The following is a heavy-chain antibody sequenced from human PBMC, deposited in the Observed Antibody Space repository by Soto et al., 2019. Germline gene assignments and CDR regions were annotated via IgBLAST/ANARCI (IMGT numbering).Heavy chain of an antibody. CDR3: ARHDDIVVVPAAKTDYYYYGMDV. D-gene: IGHD2-2*01. J-gene: IGHJ6*02. Sequence: PGESLKISCKGSGYSFTSYWISWVRQMPGKGLEWMGRIDPSDSYTNYSPSFQGHVTIPADKSISTAYLQWSSLKASDTAMYYCARHDDIVVVPAAKTDYYYYGMDVWGQGTTVTVSS. CDR1: GYSFTSYW. V-gene: IGHV5-10-1*01. CDR2: IDPSDSYT.